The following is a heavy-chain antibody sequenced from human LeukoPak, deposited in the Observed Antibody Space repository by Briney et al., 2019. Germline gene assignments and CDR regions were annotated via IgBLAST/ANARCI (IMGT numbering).Heavy chain of an antibody. CDR3: ARDSEDLDYYYGMDV. D-gene: IGHD2-15*01. CDR2: IYSGGST. Sequence: PGGSLRLSCAASGFTVSSNYMSWVRQAPGKGLEWVSVIYSGGSTYYADSVKGRFTISRDNSKNTLYLQMNSLRAEDTAVYYCARDSEDLDYYYGMDVWGKGTTVTVPS. J-gene: IGHJ6*04. V-gene: IGHV3-53*01. CDR1: GFTVSSNY.